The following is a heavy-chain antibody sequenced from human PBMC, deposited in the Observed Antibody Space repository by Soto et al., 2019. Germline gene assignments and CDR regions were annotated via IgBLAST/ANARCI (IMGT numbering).Heavy chain of an antibody. J-gene: IGHJ4*02. D-gene: IGHD2-21*01. CDR2: IYPGDSAT. Sequence: ESLRISCEASGYTFTNWWIGWVRQMPGKGLEWMAIIYPGDSATRYSPSFKGQVTISADKSSSTAYLQWNSLRASDTAMYFCSRPTRTHQSLFAFCGQGTQVTVSA. CDR1: GYTFTNWW. V-gene: IGHV5-51*01. CDR3: SRPTRTHQSLFAF.